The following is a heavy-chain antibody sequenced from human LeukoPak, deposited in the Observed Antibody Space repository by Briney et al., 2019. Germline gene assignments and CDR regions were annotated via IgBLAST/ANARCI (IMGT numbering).Heavy chain of an antibody. CDR3: ARSEQFPYYMDV. CDR1: GYTFTGYY. D-gene: IGHD6-19*01. Sequence: ASVKVSCKASGYTFTGYYMHWVRQAPGQGLEWMGWVNPNSGGTNYAQKFQGRVTMTRDTSISTAYMELSRLRSDDTAVYYCARSEQFPYYMDVWGKGTTVTVSS. J-gene: IGHJ6*03. V-gene: IGHV1-2*02. CDR2: VNPNSGGT.